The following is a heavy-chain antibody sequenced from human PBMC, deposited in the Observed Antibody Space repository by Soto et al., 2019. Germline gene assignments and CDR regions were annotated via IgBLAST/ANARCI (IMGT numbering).Heavy chain of an antibody. Sequence: GGSLRLSCAPSGFIFSNYSMNWVRQAPGKGLEWISYISSGNTIYYADSVKGRFTISRDNAKNSLYLQMNSLRDEDTAVYYCARDVLTGTPYYFDYWGQGTLVTVSS. CDR3: ARDVLTGTPYYFDY. J-gene: IGHJ4*02. CDR2: ISSGNTI. V-gene: IGHV3-48*02. CDR1: GFIFSNYS. D-gene: IGHD1-7*01.